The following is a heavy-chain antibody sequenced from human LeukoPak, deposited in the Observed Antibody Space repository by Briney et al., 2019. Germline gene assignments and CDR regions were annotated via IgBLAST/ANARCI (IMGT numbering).Heavy chain of an antibody. D-gene: IGHD4-11*01. CDR1: GFTFISYD. V-gene: IGHV3-23*01. Sequence: GGSLRLSCAASGFTFISYDMSWSRQPAAKGLEGVSAISSSGGRTYYADYVKGLFTISRNNSKNTLFLQMNSMRAEDTAVYYCEKRTDYGNYGPFDYWGQGTLVTVSS. J-gene: IGHJ4*02. CDR3: EKRTDYGNYGPFDY. CDR2: ISSSGGRT.